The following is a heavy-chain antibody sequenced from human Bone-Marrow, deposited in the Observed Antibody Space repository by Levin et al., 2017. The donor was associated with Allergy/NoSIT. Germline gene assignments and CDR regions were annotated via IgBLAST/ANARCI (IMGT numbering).Heavy chain of an antibody. V-gene: IGHV4-59*08. CDR2: IYNSGST. J-gene: IGHJ6*02. CDR1: GGSIRSDY. D-gene: IGHD2-21*01. CDR3: ARRFCGGGTCDSGSHGMDV. Sequence: SQTLSLTCTVSGGSIRSDYWSWIRQPPGKGLEWIGYIYNSGSTNYNPSLKSRVTISVDTSKNQFSLKLSSVTAADTAVYYCARRFCGGGTCDSGSHGMDVWGQGTTVTVSS.